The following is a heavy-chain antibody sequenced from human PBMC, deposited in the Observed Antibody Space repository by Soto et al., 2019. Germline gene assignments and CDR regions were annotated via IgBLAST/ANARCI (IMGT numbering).Heavy chain of an antibody. CDR3: ARDRTQQTIFDH. J-gene: IGHJ4*02. CDR1: GGSISSTIYY. Sequence: SETLSLTCTVSGGSISSTIYYWGWIRQPPGKGLEWIGSIYYSGSTYYNPSLQSRVTISVDTSKNKFSLKLSSVTAADTAVYYCARDRTQQTIFDHGGQGNMVTVSS. V-gene: IGHV4-39*01. D-gene: IGHD2-15*01. CDR2: IYYSGST.